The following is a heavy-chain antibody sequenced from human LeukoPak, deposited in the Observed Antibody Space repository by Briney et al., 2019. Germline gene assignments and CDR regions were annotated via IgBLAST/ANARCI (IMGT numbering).Heavy chain of an antibody. D-gene: IGHD3-22*01. J-gene: IGHJ4*02. CDR2: IYTSGST. Sequence: TLSLTCTVPGGSISSGSYYWSWTRQPAGKGLEWIGCIYTSGSTNYNPSLKSRVTISVDTSKNQFSLKLSSVTAADTAMYYCAIDISGLNFDYWGQGTLVTVSS. CDR1: GGSISSGSYY. V-gene: IGHV4-61*02. CDR3: AIDISGLNFDY.